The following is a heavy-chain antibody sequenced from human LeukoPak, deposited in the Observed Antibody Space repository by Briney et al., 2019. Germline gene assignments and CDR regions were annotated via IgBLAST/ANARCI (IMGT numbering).Heavy chain of an antibody. Sequence: GGSLRLSCAASRLSFSGHAMSWGRQAPGKGLEWVSSTSSTVGTTHYADSVKGRFTMSRENSKNTLYLQISSLRADDTAVYYCAREGDGSSRTWYLFRGSFDYGGQGALVTVSS. D-gene: IGHD6-13*01. CDR1: RLSFSGHA. J-gene: IGHJ4*02. CDR3: AREGDGSSRTWYLFRGSFDY. V-gene: IGHV3-23*01. CDR2: TSSTVGTT.